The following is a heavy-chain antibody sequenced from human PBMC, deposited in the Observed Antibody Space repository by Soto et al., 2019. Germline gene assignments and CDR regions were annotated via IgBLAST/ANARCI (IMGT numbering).Heavy chain of an antibody. V-gene: IGHV1-8*01. CDR3: ARGQFVERDLYYFDY. CDR1: GYTFTSYD. Sequence: ASVKVSCKASGYTFTSYDINWVRQATGQGLEWMGWMNPNSGNTGYAQKFQGRVTMTRNTSISTAYMELSSLRSEDTAVYYCARGQFVERDLYYFDYWAREPWSPSPQ. D-gene: IGHD1-1*01. J-gene: IGHJ4*02. CDR2: MNPNSGNT.